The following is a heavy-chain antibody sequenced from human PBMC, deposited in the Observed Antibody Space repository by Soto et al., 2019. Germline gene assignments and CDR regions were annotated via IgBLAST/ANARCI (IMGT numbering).Heavy chain of an antibody. Sequence: EVQLVESGGGLVKPGGSLRLSCAASGFTFSSHSMNWVRQAPGKGLEWVSSISSSGAYLYYADSVKGRFTISRDNAKNSVYLQMNSLRAEDTAVYYCAREGRGVVVPGGMDVWGQGTTVTVSS. V-gene: IGHV3-21*01. CDR3: AREGRGVVVPGGMDV. J-gene: IGHJ6*02. CDR2: ISSSGAYL. D-gene: IGHD3-10*01. CDR1: GFTFSSHS.